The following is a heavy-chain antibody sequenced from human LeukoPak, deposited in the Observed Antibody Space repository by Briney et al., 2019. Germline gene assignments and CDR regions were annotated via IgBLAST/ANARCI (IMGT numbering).Heavy chain of an antibody. CDR1: GGSISTYY. V-gene: IGHV4-4*09. CDR2: IHASGPT. CDR3: GKHGAGIAARSFDN. Sequence: SETLSLTCTVSGGSISTYYWSWIRRPPGKGLEWIAYIHASGPTNYNPSLKSRITISVDTSKNQFSLKLSSVTAADTAVYYCGKHGAGIAARSFDNWGQGTLVTVSS. D-gene: IGHD6-6*01. J-gene: IGHJ4*02.